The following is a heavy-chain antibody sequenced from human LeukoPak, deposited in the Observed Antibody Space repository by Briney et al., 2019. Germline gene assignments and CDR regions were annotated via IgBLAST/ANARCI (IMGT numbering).Heavy chain of an antibody. J-gene: IGHJ6*03. V-gene: IGHV4-59*01. CDR1: GGSISSYY. CDR2: YSGST. CDR3: AGGYSYGSTYYYMDV. D-gene: IGHD5-18*01. Sequence: SETLSLTCTVSGGSISSYYWSWIRQPPGKGLEWIGYYSGSTNYNPSLKSRVTISVDTSKNQFSLKLSSVTAADTAVYYCAGGYSYGSTYYYMDVWGKGTTVTISS.